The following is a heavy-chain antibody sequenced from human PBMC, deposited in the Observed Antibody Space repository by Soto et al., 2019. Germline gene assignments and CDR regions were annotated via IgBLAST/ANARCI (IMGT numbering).Heavy chain of an antibody. J-gene: IGHJ4*02. CDR1: GFTFSIYA. Sequence: GGSLRLSCTASGFTFSIYAMAWVRQAPGKGLECLSGISGRGDATHYAASVKGRFTISRDNSRNTVYLEMNSLRVEDTALYYCAKEVTSCCYPGFDSWGQGTLVTVSS. CDR2: ISGRGDAT. D-gene: IGHD2-2*01. CDR3: AKEVTSCCYPGFDS. V-gene: IGHV3-23*01.